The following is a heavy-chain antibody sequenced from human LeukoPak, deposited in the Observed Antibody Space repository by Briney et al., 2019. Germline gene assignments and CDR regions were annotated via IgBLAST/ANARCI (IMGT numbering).Heavy chain of an antibody. CDR2: IYYSGTT. V-gene: IGHV4-39*01. CDR3: ARHRNNYGSMGAY. CDR1: GGSISSSSYY. Sequence: SETLSLTCTVSGGSISSSSYYWGWIRQPPGKGLEWIGSIYYSGTTYYNPSLKSRVTISVDTSENQFSLKVSSVTAADTAVYYCARHRNNYGSMGAYWGQGTLVPVSS. J-gene: IGHJ4*02. D-gene: IGHD3-10*01.